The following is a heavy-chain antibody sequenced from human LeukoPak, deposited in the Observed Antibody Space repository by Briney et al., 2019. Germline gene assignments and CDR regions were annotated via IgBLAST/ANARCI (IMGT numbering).Heavy chain of an antibody. CDR3: ARGSDFDWLYYYYYMDV. Sequence: GGSLRLSCAASGFTFSSYAMHWVRQAPGKGLEWVAVISYDGSNKYYADSVKGRFTISRDNSKSTLYLQMNSLRAEDTAVYYCARGSDFDWLYYYYYMDVWGKGTTVTVSS. J-gene: IGHJ6*03. D-gene: IGHD3-9*01. CDR1: GFTFSSYA. V-gene: IGHV3-30*04. CDR2: ISYDGSNK.